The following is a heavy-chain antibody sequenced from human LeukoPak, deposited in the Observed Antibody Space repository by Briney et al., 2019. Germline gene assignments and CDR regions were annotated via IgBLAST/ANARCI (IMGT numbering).Heavy chain of an antibody. CDR3: ARPLATRNALFDF. CDR2: IYYTGSI. V-gene: IGHV4-39*01. J-gene: IGHJ4*02. CDR1: GVSISSIHSY. D-gene: IGHD1-26*01. Sequence: PSETLSLTCTVSGVSISSIHSYWGWIRQTPGKGLEWIGSIYYTGSIYYNPSLSSRVTISVDTSRNQFSLRLTSMTAADTAMYYCARPLATRNALFDFWGQGTLVTVSS.